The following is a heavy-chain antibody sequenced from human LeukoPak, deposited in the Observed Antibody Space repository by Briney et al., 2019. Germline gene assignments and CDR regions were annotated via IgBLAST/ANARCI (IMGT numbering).Heavy chain of an antibody. CDR3: AKEDGYYDILTGYSNWFDP. CDR2: ISGSGGST. D-gene: IGHD3-9*01. Sequence: PGGSLRLSCAASGFTFSSYAMSWVRQAPGKGLEWVSAISGSGGSTYYADSVKGWFTISRDNSKNTLYLQMNSLRAEDTAVYYCAKEDGYYDILTGYSNWFDPWGQGTLVTVSS. CDR1: GFTFSSYA. J-gene: IGHJ5*02. V-gene: IGHV3-23*01.